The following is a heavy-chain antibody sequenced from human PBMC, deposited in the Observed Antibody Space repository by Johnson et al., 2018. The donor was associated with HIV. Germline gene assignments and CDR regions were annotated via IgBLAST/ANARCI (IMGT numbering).Heavy chain of an antibody. J-gene: IGHJ3*02. CDR3: ARDLAYSGYEGAFDI. D-gene: IGHD5-12*01. V-gene: IGHV3-30*03. Sequence: QVQLVESGGGVVQPGKSLTLSCVGSGLSFSNFGIHWVRQAPGKGPEWVAVISFDGNLKKYADSVKGRFTISRDNSKNTLYLQMNSLRSEDTAVYYCARDLAYSGYEGAFDIWGQGTMVTVSS. CDR2: ISFDGNLK. CDR1: GLSFSNFG.